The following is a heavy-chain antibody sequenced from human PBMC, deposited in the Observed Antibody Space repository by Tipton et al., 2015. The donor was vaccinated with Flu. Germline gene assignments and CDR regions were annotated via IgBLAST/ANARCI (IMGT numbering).Heavy chain of an antibody. D-gene: IGHD3-22*01. CDR3: AGQRLILDDSSGYYDY. V-gene: IGHV4-38-2*01. CDR2: IYHSGST. CDR1: GYSISSGYY. Sequence: TLSLTCAVSGYSISSGYYWGWIRQPPGKGLEWIGSIYHSGSTYYNPSLKSRVTILVDTSKNQFSLKLSSVTAADTAVYYCAGQRLILDDSSGYYDYWGQGTLVTVSS. J-gene: IGHJ4*02.